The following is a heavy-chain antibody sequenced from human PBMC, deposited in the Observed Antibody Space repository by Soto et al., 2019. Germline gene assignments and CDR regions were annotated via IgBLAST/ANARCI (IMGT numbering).Heavy chain of an antibody. Sequence: SGPTLVKASETLSLTCTVSGGSISSYYWSWIRQPPGKGLEWIGYIYYSGSTNYNPSLKSRVTISVDTSKNQFSLKLSSVTAADTALYYCASEDSAGTTAYWGQGTLVTVSS. V-gene: IGHV4-59*01. CDR1: GGSISSYY. D-gene: IGHD1-1*01. CDR2: IYYSGST. J-gene: IGHJ4*02. CDR3: ASEDSAGTTAY.